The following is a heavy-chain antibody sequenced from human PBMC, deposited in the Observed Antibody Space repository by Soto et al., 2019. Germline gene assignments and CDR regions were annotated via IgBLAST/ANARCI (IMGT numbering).Heavy chain of an antibody. D-gene: IGHD6-19*01. V-gene: IGHV2-5*02. CDR2: IYWDDDK. CDR3: SHIVVAGVGYYFDY. CDR1: GFSLSSTRMA. Sequence: QITLKESGPTLVKPTQTLTLTCTFSGFSLSSTRMAVVWIRQPPGKALEWLALIYWDDDKRYSPFLKSRLTITQDTSKNQVVLTMSNMAPVDTARYYCSHIVVAGVGYYFDYWGQGTLVTVSS. J-gene: IGHJ4*02.